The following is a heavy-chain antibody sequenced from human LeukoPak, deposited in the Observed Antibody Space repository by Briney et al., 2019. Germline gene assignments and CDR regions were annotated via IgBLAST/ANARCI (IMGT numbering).Heavy chain of an antibody. D-gene: IGHD3-22*01. V-gene: IGHV3-21*01. CDR3: ARGVEDSSGYDYYYYMDV. CDR2: ISSSSSYI. Sequence: GGSLRLSCAASGFTFSSYWMSWVRQAPGKGLEWVSSISSSSSYIYYADSVKGRFTISRDNAKNSLYLQMNSLRAEDTAVYYCARGVEDSSGYDYYYYMDVWGKGTTVTVSS. CDR1: GFTFSSYW. J-gene: IGHJ6*03.